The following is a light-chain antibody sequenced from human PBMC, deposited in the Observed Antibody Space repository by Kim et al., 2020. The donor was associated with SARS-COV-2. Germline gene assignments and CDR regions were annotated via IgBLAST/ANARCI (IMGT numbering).Light chain of an antibody. CDR1: SRDVGSTHH. J-gene: IGLJ2*01. CDR2: DVS. CDR3: SSYTSTSTYVV. V-gene: IGLV2-14*03. Sequence: TFSCPGPSRDVGSTHHVYCYKQHPGKSPKLMIYDVSNRPSGVSNLFSGSKSGNPASLTISGLQAEDEADYYCSSYTSTSTYVVFGGGTQLTVL.